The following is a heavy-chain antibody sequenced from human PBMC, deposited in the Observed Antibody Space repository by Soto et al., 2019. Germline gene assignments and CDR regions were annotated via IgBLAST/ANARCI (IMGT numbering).Heavy chain of an antibody. J-gene: IGHJ4*02. CDR2: VYYTGST. CDR3: ARSVAVPGAHIDY. D-gene: IGHD6-19*01. V-gene: IGHV4-59*01. CDR1: GGSISGSY. Sequence: SESLSLSCSVSGGSISGSYWSWIRQSPGKGLEWLGYVYYTGSTNYSPSLRSRVSISVDTSKNEFSLRLSSVTAADTAVYFCARSVAVPGAHIDYWGQGTQVTVSS.